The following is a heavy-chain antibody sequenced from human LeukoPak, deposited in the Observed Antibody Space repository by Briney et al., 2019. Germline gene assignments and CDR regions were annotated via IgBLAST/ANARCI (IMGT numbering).Heavy chain of an antibody. CDR1: GFTSDDYG. V-gene: IGHV3-20*04. J-gene: IGHJ6*03. D-gene: IGHD2-21*01. Sequence: PGGSLRLSCAVSGFTSDDYGMSWVRQAPGKGLEWVSDIKWNGGSTAYADSLTGRFTISRDNAKNSLYLQMNSLTAEATALYYCVRIPVYYYYHMDVWGKGTRVTVSS. CDR2: IKWNGGST. CDR3: VRIPVYYYYHMDV.